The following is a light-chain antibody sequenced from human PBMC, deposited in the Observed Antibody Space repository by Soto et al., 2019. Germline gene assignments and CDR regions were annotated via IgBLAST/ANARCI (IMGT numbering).Light chain of an antibody. Sequence: DIQMTQSPSSLSASVGDRVTITCRASQSISTYLNWYQQKAGLAPRLLIYAASSWPSGVPSRFSGGCAGADFTLTISSLQHEDFVTYYYQQTYSTPPTFGQGTKVDI. CDR1: QSISTY. CDR2: AAS. CDR3: QQTYSTPPT. V-gene: IGKV1-39*01. J-gene: IGKJ1*01.